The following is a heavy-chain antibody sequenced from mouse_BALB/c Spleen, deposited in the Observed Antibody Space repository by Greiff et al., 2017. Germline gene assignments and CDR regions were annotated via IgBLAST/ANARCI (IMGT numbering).Heavy chain of an antibody. CDR3: ARWVLHYDMDY. D-gene: IGHD1-1*01. CDR2: ISSGSSNI. Sequence: EVKLMESGGGLVQPGGSRKLSCAASGFTFSSFGMHWVRQAPEKGLEWVAYISSGSSNIYYADTVKGRFTISRDNPKNTLFLQMTSLRSEDTAMYYCARWVLHYDMDYWGQGTSVTVSS. V-gene: IGHV5-17*02. J-gene: IGHJ4*01. CDR1: GFTFSSFG.